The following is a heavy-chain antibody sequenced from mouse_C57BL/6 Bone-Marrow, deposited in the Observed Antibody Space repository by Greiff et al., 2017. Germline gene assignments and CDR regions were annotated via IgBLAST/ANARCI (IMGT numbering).Heavy chain of an antibody. V-gene: IGHV2-2*01. CDR3: ARSITTVVGYAMDY. D-gene: IGHD1-1*01. CDR1: GFSLTSYG. J-gene: IGHJ4*01. CDR2: IWSGGST. Sequence: QVQLKESGPGLVQPSQSLSITCTVSGFSLTSYGVHWVRQSPGKGLEWLGVIWSGGSTDYNAAFISRLSISKDNSKSQVFFKMNSLQADDTAIYYCARSITTVVGYAMDYWGQGTSVTVSS.